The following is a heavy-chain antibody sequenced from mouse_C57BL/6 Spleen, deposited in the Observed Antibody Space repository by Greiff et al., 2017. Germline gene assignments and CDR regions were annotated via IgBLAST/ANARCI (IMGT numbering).Heavy chain of an antibody. J-gene: IGHJ3*01. CDR2: IDPSDSYT. Sequence: VQLQQSGAELVKPGASVKLSCKASGYTFTSYWMQWVKQRPGQGLAWIGEIDPSDSYTNYNQKFKGKATLTVDTSSSTAYMQLSSLTSEDSAVYYCARSPDGSSSFAYWGQGTLVTVSA. CDR3: ARSPDGSSSFAY. V-gene: IGHV1-50*01. D-gene: IGHD1-1*01. CDR1: GYTFTSYW.